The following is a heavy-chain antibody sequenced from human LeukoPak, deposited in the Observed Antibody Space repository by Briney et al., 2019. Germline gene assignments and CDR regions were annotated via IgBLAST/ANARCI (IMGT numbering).Heavy chain of an antibody. Sequence: SETLSLTCTVSGGSISSGGYYWSWIRQPPGKGLEWIGYIYHSGSTYYNPSLKSRVTISVDTSKNQFSLKLSSVTAADTAVYYCARDGTTVTNPPVDVWGQGTTVTVSS. CDR3: ARDGTTVTNPPVDV. CDR1: GGSISSGGYY. V-gene: IGHV4-30-2*01. CDR2: IYHSGST. D-gene: IGHD4-17*01. J-gene: IGHJ6*02.